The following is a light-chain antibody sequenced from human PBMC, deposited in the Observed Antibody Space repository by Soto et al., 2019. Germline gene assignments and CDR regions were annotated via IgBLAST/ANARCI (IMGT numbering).Light chain of an antibody. V-gene: IGKV3-20*01. Sequence: EIVLTQSPGTLSLSPGERATLSCRASQSVAGIYLAWYQQKPGQAPRLLIHGASSRATGIPDRFSGNGSVTDFSLTISRLEPEDFAVYYCQQYSYSLPYTFGQGTKVEI. J-gene: IGKJ2*01. CDR3: QQYSYSLPYT. CDR2: GAS. CDR1: QSVAGIY.